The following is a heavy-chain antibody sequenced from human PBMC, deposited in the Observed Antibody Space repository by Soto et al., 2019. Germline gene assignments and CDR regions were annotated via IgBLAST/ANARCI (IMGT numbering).Heavy chain of an antibody. Sequence: SETLSLTCTVSGGSISSYYWSWIRQPPGKXLEWIGYIYYSGSTNYNPSLKSRVTISVDTSKNQFSLKLSSVTAADTAVYYCARVQLRTTPKNYYYYGMDVWGQGTTVTVSS. J-gene: IGHJ6*02. V-gene: IGHV4-59*01. CDR2: IYYSGST. D-gene: IGHD1-1*01. CDR1: GGSISSYY. CDR3: ARVQLRTTPKNYYYYGMDV.